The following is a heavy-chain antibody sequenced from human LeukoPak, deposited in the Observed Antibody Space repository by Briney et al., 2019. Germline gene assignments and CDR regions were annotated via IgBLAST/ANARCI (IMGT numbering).Heavy chain of an antibody. CDR2: FDPEDGET. D-gene: IGHD1-1*01. J-gene: IGHJ3*02. Sequence: ASVKVSCKVSGYTLTELSMHWVRQAPGKGLEWMGGFDPEDGETIYAQKFQGRVTMTEDTSTDTAYMELSSLISEDTAVYYCATDRGRVDAFDIWGQGTMVTVSS. V-gene: IGHV1-24*01. CDR3: ATDRGRVDAFDI. CDR1: GYTLTELS.